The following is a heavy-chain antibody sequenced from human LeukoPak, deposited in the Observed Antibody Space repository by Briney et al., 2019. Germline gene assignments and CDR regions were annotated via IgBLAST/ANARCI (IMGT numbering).Heavy chain of an antibody. Sequence: GGSLRLSCAASGFTFSTYAMNSVRQAPGKGLERVSGISGSGGGKFYADSVKGRFTISRDKSKSTLYLQMNSLKAEDAAVYYCAKDNADYPIYFFDSWGQGTLVTVSS. D-gene: IGHD3-16*01. CDR2: ISGSGGGK. V-gene: IGHV3-23*01. CDR1: GFTFSTYA. J-gene: IGHJ4*02. CDR3: AKDNADYPIYFFDS.